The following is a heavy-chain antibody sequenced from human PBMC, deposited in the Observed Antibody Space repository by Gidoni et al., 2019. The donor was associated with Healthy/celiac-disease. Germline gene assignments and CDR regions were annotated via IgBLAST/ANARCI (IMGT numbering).Heavy chain of an antibody. V-gene: IGHV3-53*01. Sequence: EVQLVESGGGLIQPGGSLRLSCAASGFTVSSNYMSWVRQAPGKGLEWVPVIYNGGSTYYADSVKGRFTISRDNSKNTLYLQMNSLRAEDTAVYYCARHHLLWFGELSGLHFDYWGQGTLVTVSS. CDR2: IYNGGST. CDR3: ARHHLLWFGELSGLHFDY. CDR1: GFTVSSNY. D-gene: IGHD3-10*01. J-gene: IGHJ4*02.